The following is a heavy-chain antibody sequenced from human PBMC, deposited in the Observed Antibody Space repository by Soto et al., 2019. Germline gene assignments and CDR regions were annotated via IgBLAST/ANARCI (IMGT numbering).Heavy chain of an antibody. CDR3: ARENIFGVVREYYFDY. CDR1: GYRFTAYH. D-gene: IGHD3-3*01. V-gene: IGHV1-2*04. Sequence: ASVKVSCKASGYRFTAYHMHWVRQAPGQGLEWMGWINPNSGVTNYAQKFQDWVTVTRDTSISTVYMELSRLKSDDTAVYYCARENIFGVVREYYFDYWGKGTLVTVSS. CDR2: INPNSGVT. J-gene: IGHJ4*02.